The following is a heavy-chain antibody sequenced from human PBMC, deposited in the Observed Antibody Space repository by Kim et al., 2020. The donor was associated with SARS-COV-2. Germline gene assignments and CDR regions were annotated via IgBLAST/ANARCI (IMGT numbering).Heavy chain of an antibody. CDR3: ARGWLEYSSSYDYYYGMDV. CDR2: IYSGGST. D-gene: IGHD6-6*01. Sequence: GGSLRLSCAASGFTVSSNYMSWVRQAPGKGLEWVSVIYSGGSTYYADSVKGRFTISRDNSKNTLYLQMNSLRAEDTAVYYCARGWLEYSSSYDYYYGMDVWGQGTTVTVSS. V-gene: IGHV3-53*01. J-gene: IGHJ6*02. CDR1: GFTVSSNY.